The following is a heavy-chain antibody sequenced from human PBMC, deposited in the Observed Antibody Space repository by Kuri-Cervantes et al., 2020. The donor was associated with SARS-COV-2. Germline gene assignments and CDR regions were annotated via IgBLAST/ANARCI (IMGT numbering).Heavy chain of an antibody. D-gene: IGHD6-19*01. Sequence: SQTLSLTCAISGDSVSSNSAAWNWIRQSPSRGLEWLGRTYYRSKWYNDYAVSVKSRITINPDTSKNQFSLQLNSVTATDTAVYYCARHAGRYTSAHRNFGSWGQGTLVTVSS. J-gene: IGHJ4*02. CDR1: GDSVSSNSAA. V-gene: IGHV6-1*01. CDR3: ARHAGRYTSAHRNFGS. CDR2: TYYRSKWYN.